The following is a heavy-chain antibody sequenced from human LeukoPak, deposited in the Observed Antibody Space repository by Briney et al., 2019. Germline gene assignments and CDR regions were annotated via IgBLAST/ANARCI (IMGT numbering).Heavy chain of an antibody. J-gene: IGHJ5*02. D-gene: IGHD3-9*01. CDR2: IYYSGST. Sequence: PSETLSLTCTVSGGSISSGDYYWSWIRQPPGKGLEWIGYIYYSGSTYYNPSLKSRVTISVDTSKNQFSLKLSSVTAADTAVYYCARTTELRYISANWFDPWGQGTLVTVSS. V-gene: IGHV4-30-4*01. CDR3: ARTTELRYISANWFDP. CDR1: GGSISSGDYY.